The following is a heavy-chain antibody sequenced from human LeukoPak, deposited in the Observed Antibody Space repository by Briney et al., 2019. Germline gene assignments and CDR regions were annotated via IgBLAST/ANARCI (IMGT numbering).Heavy chain of an antibody. D-gene: IGHD2-15*01. CDR1: GYTFTSYY. CDR2: INPSGGST. Sequence: ASVKVSCKASGYTFTSYYMHWVRQAPGQGLEWMGIINPSGGSTSYAQKFQGRVTMTTVTSTSAAYMELRSLRSDDTAVYYCATRSGYHFDYWGQGTLVTVSS. V-gene: IGHV1-46*01. CDR3: ATRSGYHFDY. J-gene: IGHJ4*02.